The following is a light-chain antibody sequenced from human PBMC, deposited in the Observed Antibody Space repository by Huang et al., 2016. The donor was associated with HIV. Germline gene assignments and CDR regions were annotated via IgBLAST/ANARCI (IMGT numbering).Light chain of an antibody. V-gene: IGKV3-20*01. CDR1: EGIRSYY. CDR3: QHYGPTPSWT. J-gene: IGKJ1*01. Sequence: EIVLTQSPGTLSLSPGERAALSCRASEGIRSYYVAWYQQKPGQAPSLLIYAAASRATGIPDRFSGSGSGTDFTLTISRLEPEDFAVYYCQHYGPTPSWTFGQGTKVEIK. CDR2: AAA.